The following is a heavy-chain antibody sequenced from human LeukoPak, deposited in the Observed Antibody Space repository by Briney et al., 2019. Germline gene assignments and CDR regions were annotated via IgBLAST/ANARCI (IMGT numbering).Heavy chain of an antibody. D-gene: IGHD3-10*01. CDR1: GYTFTNYA. J-gene: IGHJ5*02. Sequence: ASVKVSCKASGYTFTNYAIHWVRQAPGQRLEWMGWINAANVKTKYSQKFQGRVTITRDTSASTAYLEPSGLRSEDTAVYYCTRDRANYYGSGSYYKNWFDPWGQGTLVTVSS. CDR2: INAANVKT. V-gene: IGHV1-3*01. CDR3: TRDRANYYGSGSYYKNWFDP.